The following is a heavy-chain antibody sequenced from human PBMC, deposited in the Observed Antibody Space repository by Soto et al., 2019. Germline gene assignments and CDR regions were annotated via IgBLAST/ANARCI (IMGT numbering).Heavy chain of an antibody. CDR1: GFTFGSYA. CDR3: TCSVSGDAGLHF. CDR2: IQTKSNDYAT. D-gene: IGHD2-15*01. V-gene: IGHV3-73*01. Sequence: GGSLRLSCAASGFTFGSYAMSWVGQAPGKGLEWVGRIQTKSNDYATAYAESVKGRFTISRDESKDTAYLQMNSLKAEDTAVYFCTCSVSGDAGLHFWGQGTLVPISS. J-gene: IGHJ1*01.